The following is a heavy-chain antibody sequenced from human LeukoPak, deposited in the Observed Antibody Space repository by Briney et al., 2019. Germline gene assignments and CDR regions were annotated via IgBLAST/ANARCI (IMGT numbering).Heavy chain of an antibody. CDR1: GFTFSSYA. CDR2: ISYDGSNK. Sequence: GRSLRLSCAASGFTFSSYAMHWVRQAPGKGLEWVAVISYDGSNKYYADSVKGRFTISRDNSKNTLYLQMNSLRAEDTAVYYCARAIIAVAGTGYYCYGMDVWGQGTTVTVSS. V-gene: IGHV3-30*04. D-gene: IGHD6-19*01. CDR3: ARAIIAVAGTGYYCYGMDV. J-gene: IGHJ6*02.